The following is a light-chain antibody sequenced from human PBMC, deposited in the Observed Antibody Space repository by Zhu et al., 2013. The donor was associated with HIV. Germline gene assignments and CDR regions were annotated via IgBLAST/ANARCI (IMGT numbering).Light chain of an antibody. CDR1: KLGDKY. J-gene: IGLJ2*01. CDR2: QDQ. Sequence: SYDLTQPPSVSVSPGQTATITCSGDKLGDKYVCWYQKKPGQSPVLVIYQDQKRPSGVPDRFSGSKSGTAASLAISGLRSQDEADYYCAAWDDSLRRVVFGGGTTLTVL. V-gene: IGLV3-1*01. CDR3: AAWDDSLRRVV.